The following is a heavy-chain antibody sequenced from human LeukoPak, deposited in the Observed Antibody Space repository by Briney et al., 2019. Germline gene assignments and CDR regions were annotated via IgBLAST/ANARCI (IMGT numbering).Heavy chain of an antibody. CDR3: ARPSESGGSVFDPLRLDV. D-gene: IGHD3-9*01. CDR1: GGASTEHA. CDR2: IIPILGKT. J-gene: IGHJ6*02. Sequence: GASVKLSCKACGGASTEHAITWLRQAPGQGLEWMGRIIPILGKTYYAHNFRGRVTITADKSTSTVYMEVSSLRSEDTAMYYCARPSESGGSVFDPLRLDVWGQGTTVTVSS. V-gene: IGHV1-69*04.